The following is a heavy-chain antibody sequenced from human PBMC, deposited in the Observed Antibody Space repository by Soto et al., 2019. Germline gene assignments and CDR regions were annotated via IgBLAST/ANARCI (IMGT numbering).Heavy chain of an antibody. V-gene: IGHV4-31*11. J-gene: IGHJ6*02. Sequence: SDTLSLTCAVSGGSFSSDSFIWSWVRQFPGKGLEWIGYINYSGTTYYNPSLRSRITMSVGTSKNQFSLNLSSVTAADTAVYYCARDHKWDGMDVWGQGTTVTVSS. CDR2: INYSGTT. CDR3: ARDHKWDGMDV. CDR1: GGSFSSDSFI. D-gene: IGHD1-26*01.